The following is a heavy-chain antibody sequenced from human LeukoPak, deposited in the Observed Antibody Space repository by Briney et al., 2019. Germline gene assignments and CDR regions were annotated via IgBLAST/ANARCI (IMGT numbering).Heavy chain of an antibody. Sequence: PSETLSLTCAVYGGSFSGYYWSWIRQPPGKGLEWIGEINHSGSTNYNPSLKSRVTISVDTSKNQFSLKLSSVTAADTAVYYCARGVGPERDHFDYWGQGTLVTVSS. D-gene: IGHD1-26*01. J-gene: IGHJ4*02. CDR3: ARGVGPERDHFDY. CDR2: INHSGST. CDR1: GGSFSGYY. V-gene: IGHV4-34*01.